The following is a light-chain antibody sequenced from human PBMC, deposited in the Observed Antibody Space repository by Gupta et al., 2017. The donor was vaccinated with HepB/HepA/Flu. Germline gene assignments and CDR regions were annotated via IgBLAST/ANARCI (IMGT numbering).Light chain of an antibody. CDR2: AAS. Sequence: EIVLTQSPGTLSLSPGERATLPCRASQSVSTYLAWYQQKPGQAPRLLIYAASSRATGIPDRFSGSGSGTDFTLSISRLEPEDFAVYYCQQYGSSPQNTFGQGTKLEI. CDR1: QSVSTY. V-gene: IGKV3-20*01. CDR3: QQYGSSPQNT. J-gene: IGKJ2*01.